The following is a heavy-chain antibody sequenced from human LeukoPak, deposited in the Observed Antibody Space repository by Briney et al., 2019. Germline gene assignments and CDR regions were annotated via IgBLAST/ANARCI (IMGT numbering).Heavy chain of an antibody. D-gene: IGHD5-24*01. Sequence: GGSLRLSCAASGFTFSSYAMHWVRQAPGKGLEWVAVISYDGSNKYYADSVKGRFTISRDNSKNTLYLQMNSLRAEDMAVYYCARLAQFYGMDVWGKGTTVTVSS. CDR1: GFTFSSYA. V-gene: IGHV3-30*04. CDR3: ARLAQFYGMDV. J-gene: IGHJ6*04. CDR2: ISYDGSNK.